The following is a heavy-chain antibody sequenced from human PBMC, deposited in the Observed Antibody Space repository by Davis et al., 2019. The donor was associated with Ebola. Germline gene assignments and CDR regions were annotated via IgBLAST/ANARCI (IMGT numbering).Heavy chain of an antibody. D-gene: IGHD6-13*01. Sequence: ASVKVSCKASGYTFTSYYMHWVRQAPGQGLEWMGIINPSGGSTSYAQKFQGRVTITADKSTSTVYMELSSLRSEDTAVYYCARDLFAAAAGGSVDWGQGTLVTVSS. V-gene: IGHV1-46*03. CDR1: GYTFTSYY. CDR3: ARDLFAAAAGGSVD. CDR2: INPSGGST. J-gene: IGHJ4*02.